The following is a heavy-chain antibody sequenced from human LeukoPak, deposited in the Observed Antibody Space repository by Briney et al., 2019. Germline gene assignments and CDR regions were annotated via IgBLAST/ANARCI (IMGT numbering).Heavy chain of an antibody. V-gene: IGHV4-39*01. CDR1: GGSISSSSYY. J-gene: IGHJ4*02. CDR3: ARRGSGWYYFDY. D-gene: IGHD6-19*01. Sequence: SETLSLTCTVSGGSISSSSYYCGWIRQPPGKGLEWSGSIYYSGSTYYNPSLKSRVTISVDTSKNQFSLKLSSVTAADTAVYYCARRGSGWYYFDYWGQGTLVTVSS. CDR2: IYYSGST.